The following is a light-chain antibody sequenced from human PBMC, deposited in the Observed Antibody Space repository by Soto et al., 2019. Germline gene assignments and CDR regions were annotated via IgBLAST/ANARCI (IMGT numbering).Light chain of an antibody. J-gene: IGKJ1*01. Sequence: DIQMTQSPSSLSAFVGDRVIISCRASQSISNYLNWYQQKPGKAPKLPIYAASSLQSGVPSRFSCSGSGADFTLPISSLQPEYFANYYCQQSYSTPRTFGQGTTVEIK. CDR1: QSISNY. CDR3: QQSYSTPRT. V-gene: IGKV1-39*01. CDR2: AAS.